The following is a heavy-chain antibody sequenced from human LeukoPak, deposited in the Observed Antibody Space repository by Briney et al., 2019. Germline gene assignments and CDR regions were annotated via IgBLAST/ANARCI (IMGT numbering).Heavy chain of an antibody. V-gene: IGHV3-30*03. D-gene: IGHD3-22*01. J-gene: IGHJ6*02. CDR3: AESTYYYDSSGYYLDYYGMDV. CDR1: GFTFSRYC. CDR2: ISYDGNNK. Sequence: GRSLRLSCAASGFTFSRYCLHWVRQAPGKGLEWVAVISYDGNNKYYADSVKSRFTISRDNCKITLYVQMTSLRAEDKAVYYCAESTYYYDSSGYYLDYYGMDVWGQGTTVTVSS.